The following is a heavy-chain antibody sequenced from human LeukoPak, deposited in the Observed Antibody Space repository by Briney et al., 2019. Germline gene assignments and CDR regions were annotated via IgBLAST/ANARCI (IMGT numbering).Heavy chain of an antibody. Sequence: PGGSLRLSCAASGFIFSSYSMNWVRQAPGKGLVWVSRINSDGSSTSYADSVKGRFTISRDNAKNTLYLQMNSLRAEDTAVYYCASPVSGDSDLDYWGQGTLVTVSS. CDR3: ASPVSGDSDLDY. V-gene: IGHV3-74*01. CDR2: INSDGSST. D-gene: IGHD4-17*01. CDR1: GFIFSSYS. J-gene: IGHJ4*02.